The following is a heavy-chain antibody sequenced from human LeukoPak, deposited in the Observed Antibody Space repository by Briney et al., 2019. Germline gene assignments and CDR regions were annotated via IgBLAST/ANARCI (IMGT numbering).Heavy chain of an antibody. CDR2: ISSSGSTI. D-gene: IGHD3-10*01. J-gene: IGHJ6*04. Sequence: GGSLRLSCAASGFTFSSYEMNWVRQAPGKGLEWVSYISSSGSTIYYADSVKGRFTISRDNAKNSLYLHMNSLRAEDTAVYYCARLGGDTYYYGSGSFLTYGMDVWGKGTTVTVSS. CDR3: ARLGGDTYYYGSGSFLTYGMDV. CDR1: GFTFSSYE. V-gene: IGHV3-48*03.